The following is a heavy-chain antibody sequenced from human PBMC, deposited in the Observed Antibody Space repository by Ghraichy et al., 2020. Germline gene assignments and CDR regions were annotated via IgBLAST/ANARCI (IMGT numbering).Heavy chain of an antibody. J-gene: IGHJ4*02. Sequence: GGSLRLSCAASGFLFSDYSMSWVRQAPGKGLEWISSVTNTGDYIYYEDSVKGRFTVSRDNAENSLDLQMNSLTAENTAVYYCVRDWRWLQSFDSWGRGTLVTVSS. V-gene: IGHV3-21*01. D-gene: IGHD5-24*01. CDR2: VTNTGDYI. CDR3: VRDWRWLQSFDS. CDR1: GFLFSDYS.